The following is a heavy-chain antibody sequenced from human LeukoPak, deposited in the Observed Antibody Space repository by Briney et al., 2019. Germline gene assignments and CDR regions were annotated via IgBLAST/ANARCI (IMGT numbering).Heavy chain of an antibody. CDR1: GFTFSSYS. CDR3: ARYTSNVVGQRHYFDY. V-gene: IGHV3-21*01. CDR2: ISSSSSYI. D-gene: IGHD1-26*01. Sequence: KAGGSLRLSCAAFGFTFSSYSMNWVRQAPGKGLEWVSSISSSSSYIYYADSVKGRFTISRDNAKNSLYLQMNSLRAEDTAVYYCARYTSNVVGQRHYFDYWGQGTLVTVSS. J-gene: IGHJ4*02.